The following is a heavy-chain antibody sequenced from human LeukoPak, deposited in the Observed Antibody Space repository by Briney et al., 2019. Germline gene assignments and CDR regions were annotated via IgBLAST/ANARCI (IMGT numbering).Heavy chain of an antibody. D-gene: IGHD6-19*01. CDR2: INPSGGST. V-gene: IGHV1-46*01. CDR1: GYTFTSYY. Sequence: VASVKVSCKASGYTFTSYYMHWVRQAPGQGLEWMGIINPSGGSTSYAQKFQGRVTMTTDTSTSTAYMELRSLRSDDTAVYYCARDSYSSGWYVPHYFDYWGQGTLVTVSS. J-gene: IGHJ4*02. CDR3: ARDSYSSGWYVPHYFDY.